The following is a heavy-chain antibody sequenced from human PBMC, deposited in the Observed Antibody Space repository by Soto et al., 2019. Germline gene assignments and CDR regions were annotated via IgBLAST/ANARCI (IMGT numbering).Heavy chain of an antibody. D-gene: IGHD1-26*01. V-gene: IGHV5-51*01. CDR3: ARFRVVGATTGGMDV. J-gene: IGHJ6*02. CDR1: GYSFTSYW. Sequence: VKISCKGSGYSFTSYWIGWVRQMPGKGLEWMGIIYPGDSDTRYSPSFQGQVTISADKSISTAYLQWSSLKASDTAMYYCARFRVVGATTGGMDVWGQGTTVTVSS. CDR2: IYPGDSDT.